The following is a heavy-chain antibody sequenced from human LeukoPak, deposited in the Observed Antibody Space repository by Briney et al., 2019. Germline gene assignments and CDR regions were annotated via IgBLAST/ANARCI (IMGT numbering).Heavy chain of an antibody. CDR3: ARDPTTVMTVPWYFDT. D-gene: IGHD4-11*01. V-gene: IGHV4-34*01. CDR2: INHRGST. CDR1: DGSFTGYF. J-gene: IGHJ4*02. Sequence: PSETLSLTCAVYDGSFTGYFWNWIRQSPGKGLEWIGEINHRGSTNYDPSLKSRLTISVDTSKNQFSLRLTSVTAADTGVYFCARDPTTVMTVPWYFDTWGQGTLVTVSS.